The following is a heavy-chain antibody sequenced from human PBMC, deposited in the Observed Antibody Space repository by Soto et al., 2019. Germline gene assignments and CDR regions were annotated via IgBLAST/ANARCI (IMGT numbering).Heavy chain of an antibody. D-gene: IGHD6-13*01. CDR1: GGTFSSYA. J-gene: IGHJ4*02. CDR3: ARDPGGPYPGIAAAGRESPAIDY. V-gene: IGHV1-69*13. Sequence: SVKVSCKASGGTFSSYAISWVRQAPGQGLEWMGGIIPIFGTANYAQKFQGRVTITADESTSTAYMELSSLRSEDTAVYYCARDPGGPYPGIAAAGRESPAIDYRGQGTLVTVSS. CDR2: IIPIFGTA.